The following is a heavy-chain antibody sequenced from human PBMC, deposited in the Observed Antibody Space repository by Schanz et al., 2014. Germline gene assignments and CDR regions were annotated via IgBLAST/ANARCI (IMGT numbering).Heavy chain of an antibody. CDR2: INPSGGST. J-gene: IGHJ6*02. Sequence: QVQLVQSGAEVKKPGVSVKVSCKASGYTFTSYYMHWVRQAPGQGLEWMGIINPSGGSTSYAQKFQGRVTMTADKSTSTVYMEVSGLRSEDTAVYYCAKVDRTRYYAMDVWGQGTTVTVSS. V-gene: IGHV1-46*01. D-gene: IGHD3-9*01. CDR3: AKVDRTRYYAMDV. CDR1: GYTFTSYY.